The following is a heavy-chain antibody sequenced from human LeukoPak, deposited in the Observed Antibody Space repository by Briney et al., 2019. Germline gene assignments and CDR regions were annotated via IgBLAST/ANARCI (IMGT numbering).Heavy chain of an antibody. CDR2: ISGTGGST. V-gene: IGHV3-23*01. J-gene: IGHJ3*02. Sequence: GGSLRLSCAASGFTFNNYAMSWVRQAPGKGLEWVSGISGTGGSTYYADSVKGRFTIFRDNSKNTMYVQMNSLRAEDTAVYYCARGSYYDSSGYSDAFDIWGQGTMVTVSS. CDR3: ARGSYYDSSGYSDAFDI. CDR1: GFTFNNYA. D-gene: IGHD3-22*01.